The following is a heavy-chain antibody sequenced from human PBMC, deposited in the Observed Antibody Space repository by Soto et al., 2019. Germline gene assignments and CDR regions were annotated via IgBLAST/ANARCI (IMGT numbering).Heavy chain of an antibody. CDR3: AKAPPSLITMVRGVIFWPIQH. V-gene: IGHV3-23*01. J-gene: IGHJ1*01. CDR2: ISGSGGST. CDR1: GFTFSSYA. D-gene: IGHD3-10*01. Sequence: GGSLRLSCAASGFTFSSYAMSWVRQAPGKGLEWVSAISGSGGSTYYADSVKGRFTISRDNSKNTLYLQMNSLRAEDTAVYYCAKAPPSLITMVRGVIFWPIQHWGQGTLVTVSS.